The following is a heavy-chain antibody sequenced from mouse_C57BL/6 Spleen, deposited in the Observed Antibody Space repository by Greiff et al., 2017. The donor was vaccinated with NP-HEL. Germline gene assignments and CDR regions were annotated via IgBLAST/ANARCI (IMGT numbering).Heavy chain of an antibody. Sequence: EVQLQQSGPELVKPGASVKISCKASGYTFTDYYMNWVKQSHGKSLEWIGDINPNNGGTSYNQKFKGKATLTVDKSSSTAYMELRSLTSEDSAVYYCAREEGGSSFDYWGQGTTLTVSS. D-gene: IGHD1-1*01. CDR2: INPNNGGT. J-gene: IGHJ2*01. CDR3: AREEGGSSFDY. V-gene: IGHV1-26*01. CDR1: GYTFTDYY.